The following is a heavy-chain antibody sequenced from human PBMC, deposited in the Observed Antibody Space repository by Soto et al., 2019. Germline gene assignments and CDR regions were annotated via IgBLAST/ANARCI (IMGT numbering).Heavy chain of an antibody. CDR3: ARDQYYYDGGYYGMDV. Sequence: QVQLQESGPGLVKPSGTLSLTCAVSGGSISSSNWWSWVRQPPGKGMEWIGEIYHSGSTNYNPSLKSRVTISVDKSKHQFSLKLSSVTAADTAVYYCARDQYYYDGGYYGMDVWGQGTTVTVSS. CDR2: IYHSGST. V-gene: IGHV4-4*02. D-gene: IGHD3-22*01. J-gene: IGHJ6*02. CDR1: GGSISSSNW.